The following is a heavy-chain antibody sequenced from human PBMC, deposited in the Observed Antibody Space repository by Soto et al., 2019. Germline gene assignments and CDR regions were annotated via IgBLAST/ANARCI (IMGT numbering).Heavy chain of an antibody. Sequence: SATLSLTCTVSGGSISSSSYYWGWIRQPPGKGLEWIGSIYYSGSTYYNPSLKSRVTISVDTSKNQFSLKLSSVTAADTAVYYCARPALSMIMNWGQGTLVTVSS. CDR1: GGSISSSSYY. CDR3: ARPALSMIMN. V-gene: IGHV4-39*01. D-gene: IGHD3-22*01. CDR2: IYYSGST. J-gene: IGHJ4*02.